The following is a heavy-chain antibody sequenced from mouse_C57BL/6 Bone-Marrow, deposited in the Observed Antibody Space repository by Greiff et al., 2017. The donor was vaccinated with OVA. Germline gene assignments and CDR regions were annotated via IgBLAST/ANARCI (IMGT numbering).Heavy chain of an antibody. V-gene: IGHV1-76*01. CDR1: GYTFTDYY. D-gene: IGHD1-1*01. Sequence: QVQLQQSGAELVRPGASVKLSCKASGYTFTDYYINWVKQRPGQGLEWIARIYPGSGNTYYNEKFKGKATLTAEKSSSTAYMQLSSLTSEDSAVEFCASEGYYGSSLDYWGQGTTLTVSS. J-gene: IGHJ2*01. CDR2: IYPGSGNT. CDR3: ASEGYYGSSLDY.